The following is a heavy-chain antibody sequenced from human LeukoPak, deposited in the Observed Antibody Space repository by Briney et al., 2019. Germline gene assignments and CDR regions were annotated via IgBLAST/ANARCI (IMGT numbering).Heavy chain of an antibody. CDR2: ISSSGSTI. Sequence: PGGSLRLSCAASGFTFSSYEMHWVRQARGKGLEGVSYISSSGSTIYYADSVKGRFTISRDNAKNSLYLQMNSLRAEDTAVYYCAIQYSGSDYVDALDIWGQGTMVTVSS. V-gene: IGHV3-48*03. D-gene: IGHD1-26*01. CDR1: GFTFSSYE. CDR3: AIQYSGSDYVDALDI. J-gene: IGHJ3*02.